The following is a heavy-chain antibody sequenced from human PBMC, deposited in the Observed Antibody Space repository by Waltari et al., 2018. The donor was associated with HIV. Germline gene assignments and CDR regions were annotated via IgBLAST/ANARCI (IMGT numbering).Heavy chain of an antibody. V-gene: IGHV3-21*06. Sequence: ESGGGRAKPGGTLKLSCSGSGFTFKTYSVSWIRQTPGMCFEWISSISDDSSFIYYADSVKGRFTVSRDNVRNSVFLQINDVRAEDTATYFCGAFLCAEDCRDGFDVWGQGTMVTVS. D-gene: IGHD2-21*02. CDR3: GAFLCAEDCRDGFDV. CDR2: ISDDSSFI. CDR1: GFTFKTYS. J-gene: IGHJ3*01.